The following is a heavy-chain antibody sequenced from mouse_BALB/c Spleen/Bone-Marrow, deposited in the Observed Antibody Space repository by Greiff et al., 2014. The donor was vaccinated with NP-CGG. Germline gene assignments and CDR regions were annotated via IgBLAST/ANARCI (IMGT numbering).Heavy chain of an antibody. J-gene: IGHJ2*01. CDR2: ISSGSSTI. CDR1: GFIFSSFG. D-gene: IGHD4-1*01. Sequence: EVMLVESGGGLVQSGGSRKLSCAASGFIFSSFGMHWVRQAPEKGLEWVAYISSGSSTIFYADTVKGRFTVSRDNPKNPLFLQMTSLRSEDAAIYYCTRGGNWADFDYWGQGTTLPVSS. CDR3: TRGGNWADFDY. V-gene: IGHV5-17*02.